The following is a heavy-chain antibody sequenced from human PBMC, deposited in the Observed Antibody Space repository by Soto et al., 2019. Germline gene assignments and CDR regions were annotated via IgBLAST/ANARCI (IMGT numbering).Heavy chain of an antibody. CDR1: GFTFTSSA. Sequence: GASVKVPCKASGFTFTSSAMQWVRQARGQRLEWIGWIVVGSGNTNYAQKFQERVTITRDMSTSTAYMELSSLRSEDTAVYYCAAGGLRNYYYYYMDVWRKGTTVTVSS. CDR2: IVVGSGNT. J-gene: IGHJ6*03. V-gene: IGHV1-58*02. D-gene: IGHD2-21*02. CDR3: AAGGLRNYYYYYMDV.